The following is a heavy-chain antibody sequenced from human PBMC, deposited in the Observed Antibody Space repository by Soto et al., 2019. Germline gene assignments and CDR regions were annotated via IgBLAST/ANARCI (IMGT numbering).Heavy chain of an antibody. V-gene: IGHV1-58*01. CDR2: IVVGSGNT. CDR1: GFTFTSSA. Sequence: ASVKVSCTASGFTFTSSAVQWVRQARGQRLEWIGWIVVGSGNTNYAQKFQERVTITRDMSTSTAYMELSSLRSEDTAVYYCAADEFYDSSGYPLDYWGQGTLVTVSS. D-gene: IGHD3-22*01. CDR3: AADEFYDSSGYPLDY. J-gene: IGHJ4*02.